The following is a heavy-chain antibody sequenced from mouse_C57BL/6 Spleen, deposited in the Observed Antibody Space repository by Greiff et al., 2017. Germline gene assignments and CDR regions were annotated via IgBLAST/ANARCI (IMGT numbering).Heavy chain of an antibody. J-gene: IGHJ4*01. D-gene: IGHD1-1*01. CDR3: ARSATTVVATDYAMDY. CDR2: INPSSGYT. CDR1: GYTFTSYW. V-gene: IGHV1-7*01. Sequence: VQVVESGAELAKPGASVKLSCKASGYTFTSYWMHWVKQRPGQGLEWIGYINPSSGYTKYNQKFKDKATLTADKSSSTAYMQLSSLTYEDSAVYYCARSATTVVATDYAMDYWGQGTSVTVSS.